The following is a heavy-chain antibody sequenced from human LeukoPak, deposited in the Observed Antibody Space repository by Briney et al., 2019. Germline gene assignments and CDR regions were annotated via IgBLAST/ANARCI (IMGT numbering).Heavy chain of an antibody. J-gene: IGHJ1*01. D-gene: IGHD3-22*01. CDR1: GGTFSSYA. CDR2: IIPIFGTA. V-gene: IGHV1-69*05. Sequence: SVKVSCKASGGTFSSYAISWVRQAPGQGLEWMGGIIPIFGTADYAQKFQGRVTITTDESTSTAYMELNSLRAEDTAVYYCAKRGFYDSSGYAPLFQHWGQGTLVTVSS. CDR3: AKRGFYDSSGYAPLFQH.